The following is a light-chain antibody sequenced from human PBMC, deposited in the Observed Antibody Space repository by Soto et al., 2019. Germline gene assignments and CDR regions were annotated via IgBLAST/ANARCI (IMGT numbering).Light chain of an antibody. V-gene: IGKV3-15*01. Sequence: EIVMTQSPATLSVSPGERATLSCRASQSVSSNLAWYQQKPDQAPRLLIYGASTRATGIPARFSGSGSGTEFTLTISSLQSEDFATYYCQNYNSAPLTFGGGTKVEIK. CDR3: QNYNSAPLT. CDR2: GAS. CDR1: QSVSSN. J-gene: IGKJ4*01.